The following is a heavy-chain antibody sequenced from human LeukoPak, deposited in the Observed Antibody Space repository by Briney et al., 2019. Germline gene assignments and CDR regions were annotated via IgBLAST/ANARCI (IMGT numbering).Heavy chain of an antibody. V-gene: IGHV5-51*01. J-gene: IGHJ3*02. CDR2: IYPGDSDT. Sequence: GESLKISCKGSGYSFTSYWIGWVRQMPGKGLEWMGIIYPGDSDTRYSPSFQGQVAISADKSISTAYLQWSSLKASDTAMYYCASQGVGVRGANAFDIWGQGTMVTVSS. CDR3: ASQGVGVRGANAFDI. CDR1: GYSFTSYW. D-gene: IGHD3-10*01.